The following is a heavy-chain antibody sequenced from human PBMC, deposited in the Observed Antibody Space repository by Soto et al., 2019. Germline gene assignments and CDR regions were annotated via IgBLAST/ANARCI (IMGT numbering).Heavy chain of an antibody. D-gene: IGHD3-3*01. Sequence: KTSETLSLTCTVSGGSTSSSSYYWGWIRQPPGKGLEWIGSIYYSGSTYYNPSLKSRVTISVDTSKNQFSLKLSSVTDADTAVYYCGKIFGVVTEFDYWGQGTLVPVS. V-gene: IGHV4-39*01. CDR1: GGSTSSSSYY. CDR2: IYYSGST. J-gene: IGHJ4*02. CDR3: GKIFGVVTEFDY.